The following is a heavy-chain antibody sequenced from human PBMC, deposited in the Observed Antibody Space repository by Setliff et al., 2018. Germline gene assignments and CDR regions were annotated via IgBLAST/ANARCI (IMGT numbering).Heavy chain of an antibody. Sequence: SETLSLTCAVSGYSISSGYYWGWIRQPPGKGLEWIGSIYHSGSTYYNPSLKSRVTISVDTSKNQFSLKLSSVTAADTAVYYCARHASSGLQTLDFWGQGALVTVSS. V-gene: IGHV4-38-2*01. J-gene: IGHJ4*02. CDR2: IYHSGST. CDR3: ARHASSGLQTLDF. D-gene: IGHD6-13*01. CDR1: GYSISSGYY.